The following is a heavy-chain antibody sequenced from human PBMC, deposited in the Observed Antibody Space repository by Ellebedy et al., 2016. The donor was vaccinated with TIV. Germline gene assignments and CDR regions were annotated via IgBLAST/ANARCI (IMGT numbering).Heavy chain of an antibody. CDR3: ARDPDFGDP. D-gene: IGHD3-10*01. J-gene: IGHJ5*02. CDR1: GFTVSGTF. CDR2: LYGDGVQT. Sequence: GESLKISCEAPGFTVSGTFMSWFRQAPGRGLEWVSVLYGDGVQTHYADSAKGRFTISRDNSKNTLYLQMNSLRAEDTALYYCARDPDFGDPWGQGTQVIVSS. V-gene: IGHV3-53*01.